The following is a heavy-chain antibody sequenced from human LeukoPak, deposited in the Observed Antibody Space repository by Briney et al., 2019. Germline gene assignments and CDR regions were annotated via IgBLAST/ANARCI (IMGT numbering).Heavy chain of an antibody. CDR1: GASISSSRSF. Sequence: SETLSLTCTVSGASISSSRSFWGWIRQPPGKGLEWIVSIFSGGNTYCNPSLNSRVSISIDTSKNQFSLRLSSVTAADTAFYFCARPQLGSSAGYVDYWGQGILVTVSS. D-gene: IGHD3-9*01. J-gene: IGHJ4*02. V-gene: IGHV4-39*01. CDR3: ARPQLGSSAGYVDY. CDR2: IFSGGNT.